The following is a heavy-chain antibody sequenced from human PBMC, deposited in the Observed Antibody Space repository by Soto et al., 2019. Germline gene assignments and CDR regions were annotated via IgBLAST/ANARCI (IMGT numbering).Heavy chain of an antibody. CDR1: GYTFTSYG. CDR2: ISAYNGNT. J-gene: IGHJ6*02. D-gene: IGHD5-18*01. CDR3: ARVKYSPPFYYCYGMDV. Sequence: QVQLVQSGAEVKKPGASVKVSCKASGYTFTSYGIIWVRQAPGQGLEWMGWISAYNGNTNYAQKLQGRVTMTTDTSTSTAYMELRSLRSDDTAVYYCARVKYSPPFYYCYGMDVWGQGTTVTVSS. V-gene: IGHV1-18*01.